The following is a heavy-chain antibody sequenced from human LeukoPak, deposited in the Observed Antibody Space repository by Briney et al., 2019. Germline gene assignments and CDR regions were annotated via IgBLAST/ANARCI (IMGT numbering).Heavy chain of an antibody. D-gene: IGHD5-18*01. CDR2: IIPIFGST. CDR3: ARDRHDTSTTVGAFDI. Sequence: SVKVSCEASGGTFSSNAISWVRQAPEQGLEWMGGIIPIFGSTNYAKKFQGRVTITTDESTRTAYMELSSLRSEDTAVYYCARDRHDTSTTVGAFDIWGQGTMVTVSS. J-gene: IGHJ3*02. V-gene: IGHV1-69*05. CDR1: GGTFSSNA.